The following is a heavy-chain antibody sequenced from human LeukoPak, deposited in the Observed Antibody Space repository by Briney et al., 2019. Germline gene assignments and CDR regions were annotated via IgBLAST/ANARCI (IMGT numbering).Heavy chain of an antibody. Sequence: MSGGSLRLSCAASGFTFSTYSMTWVRQAPGKGLEWVSCISSRSNYIQYADSVKGRFTISRDNAKNSLYLQMNSLRAGDTTVYYCARGPTIVVVPAAINVWGQGTTVTVSS. V-gene: IGHV3-21*01. D-gene: IGHD2-2*01. CDR1: GFTFSTYS. CDR3: ARGPTIVVVPAAINV. J-gene: IGHJ6*02. CDR2: ISSRSNYI.